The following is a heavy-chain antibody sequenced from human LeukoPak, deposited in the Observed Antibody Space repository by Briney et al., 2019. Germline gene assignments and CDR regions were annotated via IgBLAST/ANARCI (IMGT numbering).Heavy chain of an antibody. CDR1: GFNFSTYW. D-gene: IGHD2-21*02. V-gene: IGHV4-59*01. Sequence: GSLRLSCAASGFNFSTYWMHWVRQAPGKGLEWIGYIYYSGSTNYNPSLKSRVTISVDTSKNQFSLKLSSVTAADTAVYYCARGGGRDFSNPWGQGTPVTVSS. CDR3: ARGGGRDFSNP. J-gene: IGHJ5*02. CDR2: IYYSGST.